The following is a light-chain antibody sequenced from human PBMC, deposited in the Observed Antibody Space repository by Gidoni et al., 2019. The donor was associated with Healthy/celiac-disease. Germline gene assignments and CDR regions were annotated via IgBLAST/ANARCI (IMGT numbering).Light chain of an antibody. J-gene: IGLJ2*01. Sequence: QSVLTQPPSASGTPGQRVTISCSGSSSHIGSNYVYWYQQRPGTAPKLLIYRNNQRPSGVPDRFSGSKSGTSASLAISGLRSEDEADYYCAAWDDSLSGYVVFGGGTKLTVL. CDR1: SSHIGSNY. V-gene: IGLV1-47*01. CDR3: AAWDDSLSGYVV. CDR2: RNN.